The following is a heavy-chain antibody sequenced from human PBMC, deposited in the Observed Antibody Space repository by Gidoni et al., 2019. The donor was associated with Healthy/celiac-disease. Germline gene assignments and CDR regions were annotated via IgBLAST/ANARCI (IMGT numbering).Heavy chain of an antibody. Sequence: QVQLVQSGAEVKKPGASVKVSCKASGYTFTSYYMHWVRQAPGQGLEWMGIINPSGGSTSYAQKFQGRVTMTRDTSTSTVYMELSSLRSEDTAVYYCARGGRVLTGTTSWWFDPWGQGTLVTVSS. V-gene: IGHV1-46*01. CDR3: ARGGRVLTGTTSWWFDP. CDR1: GYTFTSYY. D-gene: IGHD1-20*01. CDR2: INPSGGST. J-gene: IGHJ5*02.